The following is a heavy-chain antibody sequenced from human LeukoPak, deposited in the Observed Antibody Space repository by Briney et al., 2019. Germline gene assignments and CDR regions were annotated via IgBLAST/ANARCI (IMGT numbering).Heavy chain of an antibody. CDR3: ARGRSSSGRTPTYFDY. J-gene: IGHJ4*02. Sequence: SVKVSCKASGGTSSSYAISWVRQAPGQGPEWMGGIIPMYGTSNYAQKFQGRVTITTDDSTSTAFMELSSLRSEDTAVYYCARGRSSSGRTPTYFDYWGQGSLVTVSS. V-gene: IGHV1-69*05. CDR1: GGTSSSYA. CDR2: IIPMYGTS. D-gene: IGHD6-19*01.